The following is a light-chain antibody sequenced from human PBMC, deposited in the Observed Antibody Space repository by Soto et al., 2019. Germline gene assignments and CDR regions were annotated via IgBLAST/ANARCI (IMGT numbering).Light chain of an antibody. V-gene: IGLV1-40*01. CDR3: QSYDSSVWV. CDR1: SSDIGAGYD. CDR2: GNS. Sequence: QSVLTQPPSVSGAPGQRVTISCTGSSSDIGAGYDVHWYQQHPRTAPKLLIYGNSNRPSGVPDRFSASKSGTSASLAITGLQAEDEADYYCQSYDSSVWVFGGGTQLTVL. J-gene: IGLJ3*02.